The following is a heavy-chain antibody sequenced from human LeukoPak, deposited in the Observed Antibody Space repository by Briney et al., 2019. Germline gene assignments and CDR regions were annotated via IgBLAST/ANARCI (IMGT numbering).Heavy chain of an antibody. CDR3: ASTVVPAATVGDYYYYYGMDV. CDR1: GGTFSSYA. J-gene: IGHJ6*04. CDR2: IIPIFGTA. V-gene: IGHV1-69*13. Sequence: SVKVSCKASGGTFSSYAISWVRQVPGQGLEWMGGIIPIFGTANYAQKFQGRVTITADESTSTAYMELSSLRSEDTAVYYCASTVVPAATVGDYYYYYGMDVWGKGTTVTVSS. D-gene: IGHD2-2*01.